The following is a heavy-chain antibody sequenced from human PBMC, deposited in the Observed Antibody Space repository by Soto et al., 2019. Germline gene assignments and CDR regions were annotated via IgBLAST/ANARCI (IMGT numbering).Heavy chain of an antibody. CDR2: IDPSDSYT. Sequence: PGESLKISCKGSGYSFTSYWISWVRQMPGKGLEWMGRIDPSDSYTNYSPSFQGHVTIAADKSISTAYLQWSSLKASDTAMYDCARALWGPHGYYGMDVWGQGTTVTVSS. CDR1: GYSFTSYW. CDR3: ARALWGPHGYYGMDV. D-gene: IGHD3-16*01. V-gene: IGHV5-10-1*01. J-gene: IGHJ6*02.